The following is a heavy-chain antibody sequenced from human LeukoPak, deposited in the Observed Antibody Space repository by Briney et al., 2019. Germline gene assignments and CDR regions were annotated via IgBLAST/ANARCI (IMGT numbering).Heavy chain of an antibody. CDR2: INHSGST. J-gene: IGHJ6*03. Sequence: SETLSLTCAVYGGSFSGYYWSWIRQPPGKGLEWIGEINHSGSTNYNPSLKSRVTISVDTSKNQFSLKLSSVTAADTAVYYCARGYYYGSGSDMDVWGKGTTVTISS. CDR3: ARGYYYGSGSDMDV. D-gene: IGHD3-10*01. V-gene: IGHV4-34*01. CDR1: GGSFSGYY.